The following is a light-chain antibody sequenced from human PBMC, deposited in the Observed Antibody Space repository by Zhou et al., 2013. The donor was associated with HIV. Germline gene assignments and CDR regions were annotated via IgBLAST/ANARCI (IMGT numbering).Light chain of an antibody. CDR2: DVS. J-gene: IGLJ2*01. V-gene: IGLV2-14*03. CDR1: SSDVGGYDY. CDR3: SSYTSSTTVV. Sequence: QSALTQPASVSGSPGQSITIPCTGTSSDVGGYDYVSWYQHHPGKAPKLMIYDVSKRPSGVSDRFSGSKSGNTASLTISGLQAEDEAVYYCSSYTSSTTVVFGGGTTLTVL.